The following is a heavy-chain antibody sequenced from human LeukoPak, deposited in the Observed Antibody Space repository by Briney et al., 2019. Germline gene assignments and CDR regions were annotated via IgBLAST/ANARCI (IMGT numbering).Heavy chain of an antibody. Sequence: PGGSLRLSCAASGFTVSSNYMSWVRQAPGKGLEWVSVIYSGGSTYYADSVKGRFTISRDNSKNTLYLQMNSLRAEDTAVYYCARHWSLDAVVVPAAKDWFDPWGQGTLVTVSS. J-gene: IGHJ5*02. CDR1: GFTVSSNY. V-gene: IGHV3-53*01. CDR2: IYSGGST. CDR3: ARHWSLDAVVVPAAKDWFDP. D-gene: IGHD2-2*01.